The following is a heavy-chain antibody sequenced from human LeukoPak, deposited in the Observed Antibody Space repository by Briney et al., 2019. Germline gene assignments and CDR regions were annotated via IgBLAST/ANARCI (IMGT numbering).Heavy chain of an antibody. CDR3: ARRIIAAAAYFDY. V-gene: IGHV4-59*05. Sequence: SETLSLTCTVSGGSISNYYWSWIRQPPGEGLEWIGSIYYSGSTYYNPSLKSRVTISVDTSKNHFSLKVSSVTAADTAVYYCARRIIAAAAYFDYWGQGTLVTVSS. CDR1: GGSISNYY. J-gene: IGHJ4*02. D-gene: IGHD6-13*01. CDR2: IYYSGST.